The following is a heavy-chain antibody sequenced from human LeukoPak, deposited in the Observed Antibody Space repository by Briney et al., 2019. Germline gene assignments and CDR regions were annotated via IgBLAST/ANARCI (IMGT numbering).Heavy chain of an antibody. CDR3: EKDAQRGFDYSNSLEY. CDR2: IWSDGTNK. J-gene: IGHJ4*02. CDR1: GFTFSHYG. D-gene: IGHD4-11*01. V-gene: IGHV3-33*06. Sequence: PGGSLTLSCAASGFTFSHYGMHWVRQAPGKGLEWVAVIWSDGTNKYYADSVKGRFTIYRDDSQNRVFLQMNSLRAEDTALYYCEKDAQRGFDYSNSLEYWGQGALVSVSS.